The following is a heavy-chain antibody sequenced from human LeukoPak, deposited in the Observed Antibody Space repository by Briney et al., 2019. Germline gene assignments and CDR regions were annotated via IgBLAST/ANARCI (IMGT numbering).Heavy chain of an antibody. J-gene: IGHJ4*02. CDR1: GGSISSYY. CDR3: ARHPQYPGAYGFTGFDY. CDR2: IYYSGSA. Sequence: SETLSLTCTVSGGSISSYYWSWIRQPPGKGLEWIGYIYYSGSANYNPSLKSRVTISVDTSKNQFSLKLSSVTAADTAVYYCARHPQYPGAYGFTGFDYWGQGTLATVSS. D-gene: IGHD3/OR15-3a*01. V-gene: IGHV4-59*08.